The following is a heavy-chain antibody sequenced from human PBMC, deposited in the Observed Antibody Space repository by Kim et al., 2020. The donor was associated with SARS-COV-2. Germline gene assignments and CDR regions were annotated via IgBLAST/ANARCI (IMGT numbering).Heavy chain of an antibody. CDR1: GYTFTGYY. CDR3: AVNYYGSGSYSWVYYYYGMDV. Sequence: ASVKVSCKASGYTFTGYYMHWVRQAPGQGLEWMGWINPNSGGTNYAQKFQGWVTMTRDTSISTAYMELSRLRSDDTAVYYCAVNYYGSGSYSWVYYYYGMDVWGQGTTVTVSS. CDR2: INPNSGGT. V-gene: IGHV1-2*04. D-gene: IGHD3-10*01. J-gene: IGHJ6*02.